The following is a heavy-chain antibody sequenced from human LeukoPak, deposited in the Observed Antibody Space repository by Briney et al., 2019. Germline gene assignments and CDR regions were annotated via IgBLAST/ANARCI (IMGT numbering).Heavy chain of an antibody. CDR3: AKDTGYYYDSSNYWV. CDR1: GFTFDDYA. CDR2: ISWNSGSI. J-gene: IGHJ4*02. Sequence: GGSLRLSCAASGFTFDDYAMHWVRQPPGKGLEWVSGISWNSGSIGYADSVKGRFTISRDNAKNSLYLQVNSLRAEDTALYYCAKDTGYYYDSSNYWVWGQGTLVTVSS. V-gene: IGHV3-9*01. D-gene: IGHD3-22*01.